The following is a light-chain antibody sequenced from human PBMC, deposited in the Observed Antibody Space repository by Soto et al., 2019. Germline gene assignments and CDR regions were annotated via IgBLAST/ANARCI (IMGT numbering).Light chain of an antibody. CDR2: EVS. CDR1: SSDVGGYNY. V-gene: IGLV2-14*01. CDR3: SSYTSSSTKV. Sequence: LTQPASVSGSPGQSITISCTGTSSDVGGYNYVSWYQQHPGKAPKLMIYEVSNRPSGVPNRFSGSKSGNTASLTISGLQAEDEADYYCSSYTSSSTKVFGTGTKVTVL. J-gene: IGLJ1*01.